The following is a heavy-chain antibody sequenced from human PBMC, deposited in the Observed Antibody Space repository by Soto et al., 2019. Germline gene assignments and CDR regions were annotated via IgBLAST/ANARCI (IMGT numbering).Heavy chain of an antibody. J-gene: IGHJ3*02. D-gene: IGHD3-3*01. CDR1: GGSISSGGYY. V-gene: IGHV4-31*03. CDR3: ARATYDFWSGDAFDI. Sequence: SETLSLTCTVSGGSISSGGYYWSWIRQHPGKGLEWIGYIYYSGSTYYNPSLKSRVTISVDTSKNQFSLKLSSVTAADTAVYYCARATYDFWSGDAFDIWGQGTMVTVSS. CDR2: IYYSGST.